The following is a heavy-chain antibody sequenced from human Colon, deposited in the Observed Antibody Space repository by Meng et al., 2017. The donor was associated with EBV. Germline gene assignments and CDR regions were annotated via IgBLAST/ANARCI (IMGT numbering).Heavy chain of an antibody. V-gene: IGHV4-4*02. CDR1: GVSISSNIR. D-gene: IGHD1-26*01. Sequence: QVPRQEPGPGLVKPSGTLSLTCGVSGVSISSNIRWTWVRQPPGKGLEWIGDIDDSGSTNYNPSLNSRISISLDKSKNHFSLKVNSVTAADTAVYYCARGKQDAWELLAYWGQGALVTVSS. CDR2: IDDSGST. J-gene: IGHJ4*02. CDR3: ARGKQDAWELLAY.